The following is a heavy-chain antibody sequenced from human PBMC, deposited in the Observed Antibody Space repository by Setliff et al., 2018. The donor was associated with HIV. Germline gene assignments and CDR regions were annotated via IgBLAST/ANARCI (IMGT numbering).Heavy chain of an antibody. Sequence: ASVKVSCKTSGYTFTDYYMHWVRQAPGQGLEWMGRINANRGGTSYAQKFQGRVTMTRDTSISTGYMELSRLTSDDTAVYYCARQLSNSLDFWGQGALVTVS. D-gene: IGHD1-1*01. CDR1: GYTFTDYY. J-gene: IGHJ4*02. V-gene: IGHV1-2*06. CDR2: INANRGGT. CDR3: ARQLSNSLDF.